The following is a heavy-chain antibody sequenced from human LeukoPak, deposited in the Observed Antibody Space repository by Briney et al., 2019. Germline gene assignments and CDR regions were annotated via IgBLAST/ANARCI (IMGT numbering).Heavy chain of an antibody. J-gene: IGHJ4*02. CDR1: GVSISSGGYY. Sequence: SETLSLTCTVSGVSISSGGYYWSWIRQHPGKGLEWIGYIYYSGSTNYNPSLKSRVTISVDTSKNQFSLKLSSVTAADTAVYYCARMAVAGLDYWGQGTLVTVSS. CDR3: ARMAVAGLDY. V-gene: IGHV4-61*08. D-gene: IGHD6-19*01. CDR2: IYYSGST.